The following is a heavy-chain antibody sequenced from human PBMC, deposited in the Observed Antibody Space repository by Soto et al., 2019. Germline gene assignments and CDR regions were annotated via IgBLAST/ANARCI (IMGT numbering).Heavy chain of an antibody. CDR1: GGTFSSYA. CDR2: IIPIFGTA. Sequence: ASVKVSCKASGGTFSSYAISWVRQAPGQGLEWMGGIIPIFGTANYAQKFQGRVTITADESTSTAYMELSSLRSEDTAVYYCARDLSPANYYGSGGIYYYYGMDVWGQGTTVTVSS. J-gene: IGHJ6*02. V-gene: IGHV1-69*13. D-gene: IGHD3-10*01. CDR3: ARDLSPANYYGSGGIYYYYGMDV.